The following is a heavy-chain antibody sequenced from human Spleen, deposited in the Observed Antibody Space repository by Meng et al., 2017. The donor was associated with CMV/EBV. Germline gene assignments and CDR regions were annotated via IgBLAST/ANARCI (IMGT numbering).Heavy chain of an antibody. V-gene: IGHV3-48*04. CDR2: ISTSSSTI. CDR1: GFTFSRHS. CDR3: ARAPTTQRWEIDY. J-gene: IGHJ4*02. D-gene: IGHD1-26*01. Sequence: GESLKISCAASGFTFSRHSMNWVRQAPGKGLEWISYISTSSSTIYYADSVKGRFTISRDNAENSLYLQMTSLRAEDTAVYYCARAPTTQRWEIDYWGQGTLVTVSS.